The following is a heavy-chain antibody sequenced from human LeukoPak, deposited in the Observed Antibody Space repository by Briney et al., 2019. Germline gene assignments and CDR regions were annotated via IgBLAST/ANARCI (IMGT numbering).Heavy chain of an antibody. CDR2: IYYSGST. CDR1: GGSISSGGYY. CDR3: ARVEPAAIFDY. V-gene: IGHV4-31*03. D-gene: IGHD2-2*01. J-gene: IGHJ4*02. Sequence: TLSLTCTVSGGSISSGGYYWSWIRQHPGKGLEWIGYIYYSGSTYYNPSLKSRVTISVDTSKNQFSLKLSSVTAADTAVYYCARVEPAAIFDYWGQGTLVTVSS.